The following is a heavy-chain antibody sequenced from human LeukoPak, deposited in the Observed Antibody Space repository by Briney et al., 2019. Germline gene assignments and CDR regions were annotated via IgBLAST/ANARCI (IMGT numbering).Heavy chain of an antibody. J-gene: IGHJ4*02. D-gene: IGHD1-26*01. CDR3: ARDSNGGSYVAY. V-gene: IGHV3-33*01. Sequence: GGSLRLSCAASGFTFSSYGMHWVRQAPGKGLEWVAVIWYDGSNKYYADSVKGRFTISRDNAKNSLYLQMNSLRAEDTAVYFCARDSNGGSYVAYWGQGTLVTVSS. CDR2: IWYDGSNK. CDR1: GFTFSSYG.